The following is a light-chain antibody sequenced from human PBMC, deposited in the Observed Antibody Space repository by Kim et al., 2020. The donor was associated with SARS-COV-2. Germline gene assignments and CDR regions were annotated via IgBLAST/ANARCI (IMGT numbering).Light chain of an antibody. CDR3: QKYNSAPFT. V-gene: IGKV1-27*01. J-gene: IGKJ3*01. CDR2: AAS. CDR1: QSISNN. Sequence: AYLGERDTITGRASQSISNNLAWYQQKPGKVPKLLIYAASTVQTGVPSRFSGSGSGTDFTLTISSLQPEDVATYYCQKYNSAPFTFGPGTKVDIK.